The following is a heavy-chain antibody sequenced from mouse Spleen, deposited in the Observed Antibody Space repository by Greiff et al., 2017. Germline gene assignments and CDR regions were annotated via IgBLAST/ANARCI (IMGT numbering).Heavy chain of an antibody. D-gene: IGHD4-1*01. V-gene: IGHV5-9*03. J-gene: IGHJ2*01. CDR1: GFTFSSYT. CDR3: ARSGTDYCDY. Sequence: EVQLVESGGGLVKPGGSLKLSCAASGFTFSSYTMSWVRQTPEKRLEWVATISSGGGNTYYPDSVKGRFTISRDNAKNTLYLQMSSLRSEDTALYYCARSGTDYCDYWGQGTTLTVSS. CDR2: ISSGGGNT.